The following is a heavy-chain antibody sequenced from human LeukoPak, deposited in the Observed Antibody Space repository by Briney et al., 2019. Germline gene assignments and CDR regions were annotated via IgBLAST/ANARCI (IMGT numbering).Heavy chain of an antibody. D-gene: IGHD3-22*01. CDR1: GFTFSSYG. CDR2: ISGSGGST. J-gene: IGHJ4*02. V-gene: IGHV3-23*01. CDR3: AKYSGIVDYYDSSGYYY. Sequence: GGSLRLSCAASGFTFSSYGMNWVRQAPGKGLEWVSAISGSGGSTYYADSVKGRFAISRDNSKNTLYLQMNSLRAEDTAVYYCAKYSGIVDYYDSSGYYYWGQGTLVTVSS.